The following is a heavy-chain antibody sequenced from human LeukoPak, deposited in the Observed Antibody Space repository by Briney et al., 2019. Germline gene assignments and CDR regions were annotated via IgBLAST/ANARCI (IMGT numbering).Heavy chain of an antibody. Sequence: ASVKVSCKASGYTFTSYDINWVRQATGQGLEWMGWMNPNSGNTGYAQKFQGRVTMTRNTSISTAYMELSRLRSEDTAVYYCARGSSGYSYYYYYYYMDVWGKGTTVTVSS. CDR2: MNPNSGNT. CDR1: GYTFTSYD. D-gene: IGHD3-22*01. V-gene: IGHV1-8*01. J-gene: IGHJ6*03. CDR3: ARGSSGYSYYYYYYYMDV.